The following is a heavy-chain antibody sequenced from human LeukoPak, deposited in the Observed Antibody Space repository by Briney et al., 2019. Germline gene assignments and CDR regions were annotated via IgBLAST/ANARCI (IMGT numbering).Heavy chain of an antibody. V-gene: IGHV3-49*03. Sequence: PGGSLRLSCTASGLTFGDYAMSWFRQAPGKGLEWVGIIRSKAYGGTTEYAASVKGRFTISRDDSKSIAYLQMNSLKTEDTAVYFCSRSRGTGWYSGYWGQGTLVTVSS. CDR3: SRSRGTGWYSGY. CDR1: GLTFGDYA. J-gene: IGHJ4*02. CDR2: IRSKAYGGTT. D-gene: IGHD6-19*01.